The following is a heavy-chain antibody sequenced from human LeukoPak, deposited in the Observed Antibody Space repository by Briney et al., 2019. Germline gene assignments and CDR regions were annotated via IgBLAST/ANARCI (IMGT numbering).Heavy chain of an antibody. Sequence: SETLSLTCTVSGGSINSGAYYWSWIRQHPGKGLEWIGHIYYSGSTYYNPSLKSRVTISIDTYKNQFSLKLSSVTAADAAVYFCARLNCSGGSCYSVDHWGQGTLITVSS. V-gene: IGHV4-31*03. J-gene: IGHJ5*02. CDR1: GGSINSGAYY. CDR3: ARLNCSGGSCYSVDH. D-gene: IGHD2-15*01. CDR2: IYYSGST.